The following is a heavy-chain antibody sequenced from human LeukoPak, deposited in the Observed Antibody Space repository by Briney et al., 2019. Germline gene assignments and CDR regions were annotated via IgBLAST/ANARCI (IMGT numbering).Heavy chain of an antibody. V-gene: IGHV3-23*01. CDR3: AKGLEARGTKGVDY. J-gene: IGHJ4*02. CDR2: ISGSGDYT. Sequence: PGGSLRLSCAASGFTFSSYAMGWVRQAPGKGLEWVSSISGSGDYTYYADSVKGRFTISRDNSKNTLYLQMNSMRAEDTAIYYCAKGLEARGTKGVDYWGQGTLVTVSS. D-gene: IGHD2-8*01. CDR1: GFTFSSYA.